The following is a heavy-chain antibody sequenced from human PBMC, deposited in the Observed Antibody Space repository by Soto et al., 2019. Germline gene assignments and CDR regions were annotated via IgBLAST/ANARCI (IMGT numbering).Heavy chain of an antibody. CDR1: GFTFSSYW. CDR3: ARVAFFEWYSSPNWFDP. V-gene: IGHV3-7*01. CDR2: IKQDGSEK. D-gene: IGHD3-3*02. Sequence: GGSLRLSCAASGFTFSSYWMSWVRQAPGKGLEWVANIKQDGSEKYYVDSVKGRFTISRDNAKNSLYLQMNSVRAEDTAVYYCARVAFFEWYSSPNWFDPGGQGTLVTVSS. J-gene: IGHJ5*02.